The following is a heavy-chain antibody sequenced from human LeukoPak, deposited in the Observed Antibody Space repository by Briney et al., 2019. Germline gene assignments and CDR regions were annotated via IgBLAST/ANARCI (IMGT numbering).Heavy chain of an antibody. D-gene: IGHD5-18*01. V-gene: IGHV3-7*03. Sequence: GGSLRLSCEGSAFIFSGHWMNWVRQTPGKGLEWVVSIKEDGSERQYVDSVKGRFSISRDNTKGSLFLQLNSLRAEDTAVYYCARDPTYNYGYYYYYYGMDAWGQGTTVTVSS. J-gene: IGHJ6*02. CDR3: ARDPTYNYGYYYYYYGMDA. CDR1: AFIFSGHW. CDR2: IKEDGSER.